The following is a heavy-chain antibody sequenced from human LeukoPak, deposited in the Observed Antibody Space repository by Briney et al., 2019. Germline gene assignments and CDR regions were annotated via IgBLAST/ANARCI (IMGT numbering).Heavy chain of an antibody. J-gene: IGHJ6*02. Sequence: SLRLSCAASGFTFDDYAMHWVRQAPGKGLEWVSGISWNSGSIGYADSVKGRFTISRDNAKNSLYLQMNSLRAEDTALYYCAKDMTSITMVRGVDYGMDVWGQGTTVTVSS. V-gene: IGHV3-9*01. D-gene: IGHD3-10*01. CDR2: ISWNSGSI. CDR3: AKDMTSITMVRGVDYGMDV. CDR1: GFTFDDYA.